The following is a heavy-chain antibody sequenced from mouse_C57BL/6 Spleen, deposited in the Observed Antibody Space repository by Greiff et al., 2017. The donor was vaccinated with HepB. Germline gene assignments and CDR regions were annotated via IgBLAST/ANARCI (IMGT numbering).Heavy chain of an antibody. Sequence: EVHLVESGEGLVKPGGSLKLSCAASGFTFSSYAMSWVRQTPEKRLEWVAYISSGGDYIYYADTVKGRFTISRDNARNTLYLQMSSLKSEDTAMYYCTRGRDYDGWYFDVWGTGTTVTVSS. J-gene: IGHJ1*03. CDR2: ISSGGDYI. V-gene: IGHV5-9-1*02. CDR3: TRGRDYDGWYFDV. D-gene: IGHD2-4*01. CDR1: GFTFSSYA.